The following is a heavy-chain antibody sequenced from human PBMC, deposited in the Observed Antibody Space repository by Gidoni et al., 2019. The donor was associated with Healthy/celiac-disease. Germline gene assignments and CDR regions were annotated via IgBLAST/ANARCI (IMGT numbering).Heavy chain of an antibody. CDR1: GFTFSSYA. CDR2: ISGSGGST. Sequence: EVQLVESGGGLVQPGGSLRLSCAASGFTFSSYAMSWVRQAPGKGLEWVSAISGSGGSTYYADSVKGRFTISRDNSKNTLYLQMNSLRAEDTAVYYCARDNVITMVQGVIITGNWFDPWGQGTLVTVSS. V-gene: IGHV3-23*04. J-gene: IGHJ5*02. CDR3: ARDNVITMVQGVIITGNWFDP. D-gene: IGHD3-10*01.